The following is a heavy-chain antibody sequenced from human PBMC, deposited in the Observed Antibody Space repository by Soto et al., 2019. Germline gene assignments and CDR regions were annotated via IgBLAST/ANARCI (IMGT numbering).Heavy chain of an antibody. V-gene: IGHV1-69*08. D-gene: IGHD3-10*01. J-gene: IGHJ4*02. CDR3: TRDWEITVSTWSFGGF. CDR2: IIPFHGVT. Sequence: QVQLVQSGAEVKKPGSSVKVSCKASGGTFSPYTINWVRQAPGQGLEWMGRIIPFHGVTNYAQKFQARVIITVDKSMSTAYMELSGLRFEDTAMYYCTRDWEITVSTWSFGGFWGRGTLVTVSS. CDR1: GGTFSPYT.